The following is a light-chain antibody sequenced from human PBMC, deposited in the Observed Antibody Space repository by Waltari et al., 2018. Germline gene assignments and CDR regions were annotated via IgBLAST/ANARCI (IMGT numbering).Light chain of an antibody. CDR1: QSLLHSNVNTY. J-gene: IGKJ3*01. V-gene: IGKV2-40*01. CDR2: GGS. CDR3: VQAIAFPFT. Sequence: DIVMTQTPLSLPITPGAPASISCRSSQSLLHSNVNTYLHWYLQKPGQSPQLLIYGGSNRASGVPDRFSGSGSGTDFTLKISKVEAEDVGVYYCVQAIAFPFTFGPGTKLDIK.